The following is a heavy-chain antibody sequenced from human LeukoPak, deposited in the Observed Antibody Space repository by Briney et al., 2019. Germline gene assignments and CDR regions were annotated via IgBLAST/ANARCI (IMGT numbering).Heavy chain of an antibody. J-gene: IGHJ4*02. CDR1: GGSISSYY. CDR3: ARREGLYGGNSLYYFDY. V-gene: IGHV4-59*01. CDR2: IYYSGST. D-gene: IGHD4-23*01. Sequence: PSETLSLTCTVSGGSISSYYWSWIRQPPGKGLEWIGYIYYSGSTNYNPSLKSRVTISVDTSKNQFSLKLSSVTAADTAVYYCARREGLYGGNSLYYFDYWGQATLVTVSS.